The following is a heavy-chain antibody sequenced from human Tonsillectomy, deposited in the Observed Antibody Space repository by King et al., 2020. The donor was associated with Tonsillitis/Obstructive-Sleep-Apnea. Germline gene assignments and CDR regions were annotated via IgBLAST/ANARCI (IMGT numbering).Heavy chain of an antibody. CDR3: TTGEYCSSTRCYRGPLDP. CDR1: GFTFSNAW. Sequence: EVQLVESGGGLVKPGGSLRLSCAASGFTFSNAWMNWVRQAPGKGLEWVGRIKSKTDGGTTEYAAPVKGRFTISRDDSKNTLYLQMNSLKAEDTAVSYCTTGEYCSSTRCYRGPLDPWGQGTLVTVSS. D-gene: IGHD2-2*02. J-gene: IGHJ5*02. CDR2: IKSKTDGGTT. V-gene: IGHV3-15*07.